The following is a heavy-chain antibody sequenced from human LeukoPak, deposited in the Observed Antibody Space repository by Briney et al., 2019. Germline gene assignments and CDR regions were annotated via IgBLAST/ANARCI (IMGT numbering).Heavy chain of an antibody. V-gene: IGHV3-23*01. J-gene: IGHJ4*02. D-gene: IGHD3-22*01. CDR1: GFTFSNAW. CDR3: AKGDYYDSSGYYYGY. CDR2: ISGSGGST. Sequence: PGGSLRLSCAASGFTFSNAWMSWVRQAPGKGLEWVSAISGSGGSTYYADSVKGRFTISRDNSKNTLYLQMNSLRAEDTAVYYCAKGDYYDSSGYYYGYWGQGTLVTVSS.